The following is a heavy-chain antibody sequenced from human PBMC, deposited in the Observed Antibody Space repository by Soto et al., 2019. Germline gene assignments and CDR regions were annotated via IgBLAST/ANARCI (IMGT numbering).Heavy chain of an antibody. CDR1: GFTFSSYW. J-gene: IGHJ4*02. V-gene: IGHV3-7*01. CDR3: ATSRTFDY. Sequence: EVQLVESGGGLVQPGGSLRLSCVVSGFTFSSYWMNWFRQAPGKGLEWVANIKKDGSEKYYVDSAKGRFTISRDNAKNSLYLQMNSLSAEDTAIYYCATSRTFDYWGQGTLVTVSS. D-gene: IGHD6-13*01. CDR2: IKKDGSEK.